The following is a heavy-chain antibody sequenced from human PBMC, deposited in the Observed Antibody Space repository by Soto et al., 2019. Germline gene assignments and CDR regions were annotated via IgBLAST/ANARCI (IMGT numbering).Heavy chain of an antibody. D-gene: IGHD1-26*01. CDR3: ARGGMWVSDSHYYYYYGMDV. CDR1: GYSFTSYW. V-gene: IGHV5-51*01. Sequence: GESMNIACKGSGYSFTSYWIGWLRQMPGKGLEWMGIIYPGDSDPIYSRSVQGQVTISADNSISTVYLQWSRLKASDTAMYYCARGGMWVSDSHYYYYYGMDVWGQGTTVIVSS. J-gene: IGHJ6*02. CDR2: IYPGDSDP.